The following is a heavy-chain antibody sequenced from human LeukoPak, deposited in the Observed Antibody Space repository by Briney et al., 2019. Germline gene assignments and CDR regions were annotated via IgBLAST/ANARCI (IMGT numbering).Heavy chain of an antibody. CDR1: GYTFTSYD. CDR2: MNPNSGNT. CDR3: ARAQRGGYCSSTSCYFFDY. Sequence: ASVKVSCKASGYTFTSYDINWVRQATGQGLEWMGWMNPNSGNTGYAQKLQGRVTITRNTSISTAYMELSSLRSEDTAVYYCARAQRGGYCSSTSCYFFDYWGQGTLVTVSS. J-gene: IGHJ4*02. V-gene: IGHV1-8*03. D-gene: IGHD2-2*01.